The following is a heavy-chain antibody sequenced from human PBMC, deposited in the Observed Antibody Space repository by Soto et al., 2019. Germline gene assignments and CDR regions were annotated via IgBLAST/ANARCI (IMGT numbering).Heavy chain of an antibody. Sequence: GASVKVSCKASGGTFSSYAISWVRQAPGQGLEWMGGIIPIFGTANYAQKFQGRVTITADESTSTAYMELSSLRSEDTAVYYCARGRYDFWSGYHHDAFAIWGQGTMVTVSS. V-gene: IGHV1-69*13. CDR2: IIPIFGTA. CDR1: GGTFSSYA. J-gene: IGHJ3*02. CDR3: ARGRYDFWSGYHHDAFAI. D-gene: IGHD3-3*01.